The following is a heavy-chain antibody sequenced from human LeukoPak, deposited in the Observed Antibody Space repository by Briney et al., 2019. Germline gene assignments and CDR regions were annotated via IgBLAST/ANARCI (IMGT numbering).Heavy chain of an antibody. CDR3: ASLRFQRAYYYYYMDV. V-gene: IGHV4-34*01. CDR2: INHSGST. J-gene: IGHJ6*03. Sequence: SETLSLTCAVYGGSFSGYYWSWIRQPPGKGLEWIGEINHSGSTNYNPSLKSRVTISVDTSKNQFSLKLSSVTAADTAVYYCASLRFQRAYYYYYMDVWGKGTTVTVSS. D-gene: IGHD3-3*01. CDR1: GGSFSGYY.